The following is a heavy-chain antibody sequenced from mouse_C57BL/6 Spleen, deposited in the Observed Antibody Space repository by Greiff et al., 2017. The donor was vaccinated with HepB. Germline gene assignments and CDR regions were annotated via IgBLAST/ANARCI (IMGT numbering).Heavy chain of an antibody. CDR2: IHPNSGST. Sequence: QVQLQQPGAELVKPGASVKLSCKASGYTFTSYWMHWVKQRPGHGLEWIGMIHPNSGSTNYNEKFKIKATLTVDKSSSTAYMQLSSLTSEDSAVYYCASTYGSSYEYFDVWGTGTTVTVSS. CDR3: ASTYGSSYEYFDV. J-gene: IGHJ1*03. D-gene: IGHD1-1*01. V-gene: IGHV1-64*01. CDR1: GYTFTSYW.